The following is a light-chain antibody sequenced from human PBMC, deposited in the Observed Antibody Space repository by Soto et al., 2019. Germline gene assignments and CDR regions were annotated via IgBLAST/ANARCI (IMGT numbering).Light chain of an antibody. CDR2: SNN. J-gene: IGLJ2*01. CDR3: AAWDDSLNGVV. Sequence: QPVLTQPPSASGAPGQRVTISCSGSSSNIGSNAVSWYQQFPGTAPKLLIYSNNQRPSGVPDRFSGSKSGTSASLAISGLQSEEEADYYCAAWDDSLNGVVFGGGTKLTVL. V-gene: IGLV1-44*01. CDR1: SSNIGSNA.